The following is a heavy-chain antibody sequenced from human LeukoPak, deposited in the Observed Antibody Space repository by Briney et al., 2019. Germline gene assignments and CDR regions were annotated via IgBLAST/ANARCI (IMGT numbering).Heavy chain of an antibody. Sequence: GESLKISCKGSGYSFTTYWIGWVRQMPGKGLEWMGIIYPGDSDTRYSPSFQGQVTISADKSISTAYLQWSSLKASDSAMYHCARVNTYSCFDYWGQGTLVTVSS. J-gene: IGHJ4*02. CDR1: GYSFTTYW. V-gene: IGHV5-51*01. CDR2: IYPGDSDT. CDR3: ARVNTYSCFDY. D-gene: IGHD4-11*01.